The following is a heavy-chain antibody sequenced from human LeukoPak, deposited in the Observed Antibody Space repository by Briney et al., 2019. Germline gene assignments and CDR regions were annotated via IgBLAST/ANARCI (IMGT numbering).Heavy chain of an antibody. CDR2: INPKSGGT. V-gene: IGHV1-2*02. D-gene: IGHD5-24*01. CDR1: GYTFTGYY. J-gene: IGHJ4*02. Sequence: ASVKVSCKASGYTFTGYYMHWVRQAPGQGLEWMGWINPKSGGTNYAQKFQGRVTMTRDTSISTAYMELSRLSSDDTAVYYCARDWMATITDYWGQGTLVTVSS. CDR3: ARDWMATITDY.